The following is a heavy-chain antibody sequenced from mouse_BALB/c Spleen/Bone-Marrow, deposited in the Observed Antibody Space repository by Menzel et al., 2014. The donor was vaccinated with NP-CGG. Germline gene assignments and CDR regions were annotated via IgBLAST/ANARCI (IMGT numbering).Heavy chain of an antibody. CDR2: ISSGGSYT. V-gene: IGHV5-6*01. J-gene: IGHJ4*01. CDR3: ASGNYYAMAY. CDR1: GFTFSSYG. D-gene: IGHD1-1*01. Sequence: EVQLVESGGDLVKPGGSLKLSCAASGFTFSSYGMSWVRQTPDKRLEWVATISSGGSYTYYPDSVKGRVTISRDNAKNTLYLQMCSLKSEDTAMYYCASGNYYAMAYWGPGASVTVSS.